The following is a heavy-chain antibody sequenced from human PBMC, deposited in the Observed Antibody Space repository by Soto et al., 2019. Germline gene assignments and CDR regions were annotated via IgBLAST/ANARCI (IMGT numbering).Heavy chain of an antibody. CDR1: GYTFTSYS. Sequence: QVQLVQSGAEVKKPGASVKVSCKASGYTFTSYSISWVRQAPGQGLEWMGWISAYNGNTNYAQMLQGRVTRTTDTTTNTASMEPRRRRSDDTAVFYCARDAPPADYWGQGTLVTGSS. CDR2: ISAYNGNT. J-gene: IGHJ4*02. V-gene: IGHV1-18*04. CDR3: ARDAPPADY.